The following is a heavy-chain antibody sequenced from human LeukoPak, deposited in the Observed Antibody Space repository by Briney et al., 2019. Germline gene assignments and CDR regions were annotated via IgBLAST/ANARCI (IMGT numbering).Heavy chain of an antibody. D-gene: IGHD5-18*01. CDR3: ACRVDTAMSFDY. J-gene: IGHJ4*02. CDR1: GGSISSSSYY. Sequence: SETLSLTCTVSGGSISSSSYYWGWIRQPPGKGLEWIGSIYYSGSTYYNPSLKSRVTISVDTSKNQFSLKLSSVTAADTAVYYCACRVDTAMSFDYWGQGTLVTVSS. CDR2: IYYSGST. V-gene: IGHV4-39*01.